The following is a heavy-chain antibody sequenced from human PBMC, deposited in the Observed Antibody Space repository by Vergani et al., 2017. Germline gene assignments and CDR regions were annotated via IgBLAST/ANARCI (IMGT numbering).Heavy chain of an antibody. CDR2: IYYSGST. Sequence: QVQLQESGPGLVKPSETLSLTCTVSGGSISSYYWSWIRQPPGKGLEWIGYIYYSGSTNYNPSLKSRVTISVDTSKSQFSLKLSSVTAADTAVYYCARAGEWFGELPEYWGQGTLVTVSS. D-gene: IGHD3-10*01. CDR3: ARAGEWFGELPEY. V-gene: IGHV4-59*01. CDR1: GGSISSYY. J-gene: IGHJ4*02.